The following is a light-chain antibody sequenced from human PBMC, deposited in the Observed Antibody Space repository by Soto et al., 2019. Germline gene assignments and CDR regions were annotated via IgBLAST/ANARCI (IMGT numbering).Light chain of an antibody. J-gene: IGKJ4*01. V-gene: IGKV1-39*01. CDR1: QSIRNF. CDR2: AAS. CDR3: QQSYGIPPVT. Sequence: DIQMTQSPSSLSASVGDRVTITCRASQSIRNFLNWYQQKPGKAPKVLIYAASSLQSGVPSRFSGSGSGTDFTLTISNLQPEDFATYYCQQSYGIPPVTFGGGTKVDIK.